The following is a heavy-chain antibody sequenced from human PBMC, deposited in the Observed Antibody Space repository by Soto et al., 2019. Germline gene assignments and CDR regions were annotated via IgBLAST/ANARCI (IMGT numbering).Heavy chain of an antibody. CDR2: ISYDGRNT. Sequence: GGSLRLSCAASGFTFSSFGMHWVRQAPGKGLEWVAVISYDGRNTLFADSVKGRFTISRDNSKNTLYLHMNSLRSDDTAVYYCVKDLYSTSWYSGGWLDPWGQGTLVTVSS. CDR3: VKDLYSTSWYSGGWLDP. CDR1: GFTFSSFG. D-gene: IGHD6-13*01. J-gene: IGHJ5*02. V-gene: IGHV3-30*18.